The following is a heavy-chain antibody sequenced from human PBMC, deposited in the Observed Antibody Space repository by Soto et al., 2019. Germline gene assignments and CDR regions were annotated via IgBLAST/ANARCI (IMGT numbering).Heavy chain of an antibody. J-gene: IGHJ4*02. CDR3: ARDDRTGYYDY. V-gene: IGHV3-7*05. CDR2: IREDGSQK. CDR1: GFSFTNHW. Sequence: EVQLVESGGGWVQPGGPLILSCTASGFSFTNHWMSWVRQAPGKGLEWVGNIREDGSQKQYVDSVEGRFIISRDNAKNLLYLQMSSLRVDDTAVFDCARDDRTGYYDYWGQGTLVTVSS. D-gene: IGHD3-22*01.